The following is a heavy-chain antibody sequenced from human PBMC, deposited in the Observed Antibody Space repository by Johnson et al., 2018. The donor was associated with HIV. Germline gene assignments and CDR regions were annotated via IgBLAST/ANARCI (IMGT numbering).Heavy chain of an antibody. V-gene: IGHV3-23*04. CDR3: AKEFRYSSSPAHYPSDI. Sequence: MLLVESGGGLVQPGGSLRLSCVDSGFTFSSYAMSWVRQAPGKGLEWVSAISGSGGSTYYADSVKCRLTISRDHANNSLYLQMNSLRAYDTAVYYCAKEFRYSSSPAHYPSDIWGQGTMVTVSS. CDR1: GFTFSSYA. CDR2: ISGSGGST. D-gene: IGHD6-6*01. J-gene: IGHJ3*02.